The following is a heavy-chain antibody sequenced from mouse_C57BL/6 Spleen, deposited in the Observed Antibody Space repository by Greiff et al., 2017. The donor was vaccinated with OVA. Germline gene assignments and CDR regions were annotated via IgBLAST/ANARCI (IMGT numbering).Heavy chain of an antibody. Sequence: QVQLQQSGAELVRPGASVKLSCKASGYTFTDYYINWVKQRPGQGLEWIARIYPGSGNTYYNEKFKGKATLTAEKSSSTAYMQLSSLTSEDSAVDFCARGDYGSRGAMDYWGQGTSVTVSS. V-gene: IGHV1-76*01. D-gene: IGHD1-1*01. CDR3: ARGDYGSRGAMDY. CDR2: IYPGSGNT. CDR1: GYTFTDYY. J-gene: IGHJ4*01.